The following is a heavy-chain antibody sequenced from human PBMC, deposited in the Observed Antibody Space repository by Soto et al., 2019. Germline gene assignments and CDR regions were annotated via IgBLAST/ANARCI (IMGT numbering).Heavy chain of an antibody. J-gene: IGHJ3*01. D-gene: IGHD2-21*02. V-gene: IGHV5-51*01. CDR3: ATPGGRDFNAFDV. Sequence: GESLKISCKGSGYTFTRNWIGWVRQMPGKGLEWMGIIFPIDSDTRYSPSSQGQVTISTDNSISTAYLQWSSLKASDTAIYYCATPGGRDFNAFDVWGQGTMVTVSS. CDR1: GYTFTRNW. CDR2: IFPIDSDT.